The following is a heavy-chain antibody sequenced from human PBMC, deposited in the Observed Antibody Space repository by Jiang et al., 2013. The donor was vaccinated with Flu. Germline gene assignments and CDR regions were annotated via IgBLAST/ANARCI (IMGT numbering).Heavy chain of an antibody. CDR3: ARSAPNVDY. CDR2: TYYRSKWFK. Sequence: AISGDSVSSDSAAWNWIRQSPSRGLEWLGRTYYRSKWFKGYAPSVKSRITINPDTSKNQFSLQLNSVTPEDTAVYYCARSAPNVDYWGQGTLVTVSS. V-gene: IGHV6-1*01. J-gene: IGHJ4*02. CDR1: GDSVSSDSAA.